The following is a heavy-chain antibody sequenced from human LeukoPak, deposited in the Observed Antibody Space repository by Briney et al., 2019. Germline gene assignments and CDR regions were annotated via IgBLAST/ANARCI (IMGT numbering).Heavy chain of an antibody. CDR1: GGSISSYY. CDR3: AKDNRPLYSSGWYYFDY. D-gene: IGHD6-19*01. J-gene: IGHJ4*02. CDR2: IYYSGST. V-gene: IGHV4-59*01. Sequence: SETLSLTCTVSGGSISSYYWSWIRQPPGKGLEWIGYIYYSGSTNYNPSLKSRVTISVDTSKNQFSLKLSSVTAADTALYYCAKDNRPLYSSGWYYFDYWGQGTLVTVSS.